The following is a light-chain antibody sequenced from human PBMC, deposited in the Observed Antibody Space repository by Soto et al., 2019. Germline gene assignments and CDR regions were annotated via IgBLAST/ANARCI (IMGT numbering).Light chain of an antibody. V-gene: IGKV3-15*01. CDR3: QQYSDWPLVT. Sequence: EIVMTQSPATLSVSLGERATLSCRASQSVGTYLAWYQQKPGQPPCLLLFAASTRATGIPARFSGTGSGSDFTLTINGLQSEDFAVYSCQQYSDWPLVTFGGGTRVEIK. J-gene: IGKJ4*01. CDR1: QSVGTY. CDR2: AAS.